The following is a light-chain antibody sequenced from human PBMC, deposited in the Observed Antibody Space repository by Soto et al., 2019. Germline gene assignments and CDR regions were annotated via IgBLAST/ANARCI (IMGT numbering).Light chain of an antibody. CDR2: SNN. Sequence: SVLTQPPSASGTPGQRVTISCSGSSSNIGSNTVNWYQQLPGTAPKLLIYSNNQRPSGVPDRFSGSKSGTSASLAISGLQSEDEADYYCAAWDDSLNAHYVFGTGTKV. CDR1: SSNIGSNT. CDR3: AAWDDSLNAHYV. J-gene: IGLJ1*01. V-gene: IGLV1-44*01.